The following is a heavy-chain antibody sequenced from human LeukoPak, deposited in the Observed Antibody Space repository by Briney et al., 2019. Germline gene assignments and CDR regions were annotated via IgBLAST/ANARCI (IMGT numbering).Heavy chain of an antibody. CDR2: IIPIFGTA. D-gene: IGHD3-3*01. J-gene: IGHJ3*02. V-gene: IGHV1-69*01. Sequence: SVKLSCKASGGTFSSYAISWVRQAPGQGLEWMRGIIPIFGTANYAQKFQGRVTITADESTSTAYMELSSLRSEDTAVYYCARGSRIAIFAVVHVAFDIWGQGTMVTVSS. CDR3: ARGSRIAIFAVVHVAFDI. CDR1: GGTFSSYA.